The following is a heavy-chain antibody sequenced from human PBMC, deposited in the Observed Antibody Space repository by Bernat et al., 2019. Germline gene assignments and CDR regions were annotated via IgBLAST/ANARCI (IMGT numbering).Heavy chain of an antibody. CDR3: TRDPTDTAMVMVFDY. CDR1: GFTFGDYA. J-gene: IGHJ4*02. V-gene: IGHV3-49*03. D-gene: IGHD5-18*01. CDR2: IRSKAYGGTT. Sequence: VQLVESGGGLVQPGRSLRLSCTASGFTFGDYAMSWFRQAPGKGLEWVGFIRSKAYGGTTEYAASVKGRFTISRDDSKSIAYLQMNSLKTEDTAVYYCTRDPTDTAMVMVFDYWGQGTLVTVSS.